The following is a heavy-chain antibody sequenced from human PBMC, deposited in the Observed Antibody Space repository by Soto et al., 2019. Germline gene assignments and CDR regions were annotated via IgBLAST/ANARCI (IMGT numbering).Heavy chain of an antibody. CDR2: IYYSGST. V-gene: IGHV4-39*01. D-gene: IGHD2-15*01. CDR1: GGSISSSSYY. J-gene: IGHJ5*02. Sequence: QLQLQESGPGLVKPSETLSLTCTVSGGSISSSSYYWGWIRQPPGKGLEWIGSIYYSGSTYYNPSLRSRVTIAVDTSKNQFSLKLSSVTAAYTVVYYCASHDLYVRLLQHNWFDPWGQGTLVTVSS. CDR3: ASHDLYVRLLQHNWFDP.